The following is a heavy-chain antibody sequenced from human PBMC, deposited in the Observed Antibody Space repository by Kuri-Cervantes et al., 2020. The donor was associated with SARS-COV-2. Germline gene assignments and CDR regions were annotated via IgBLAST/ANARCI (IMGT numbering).Heavy chain of an antibody. CDR3: AGALAYYSDSSGFTYYFDS. CDR1: GGSFSDYY. CDR2: ISHSGST. Sequence: GSLRLSCAVYGGSFSDYYWSWIRQPPGKGLEWIGEISHSGSTEYNPSLKSRVTISVDTSKNQFSLKLSSVTAADTAVYYCAGALAYYSDSSGFTYYFDSWGRGTLVTVSS. D-gene: IGHD3-22*01. V-gene: IGHV4-34*01. J-gene: IGHJ4*02.